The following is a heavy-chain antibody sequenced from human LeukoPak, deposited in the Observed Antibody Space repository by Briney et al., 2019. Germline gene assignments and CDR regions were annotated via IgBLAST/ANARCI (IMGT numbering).Heavy chain of an antibody. CDR3: ARGPYSSSWYYYYYMDV. J-gene: IGHJ6*03. V-gene: IGHV4-34*01. CDR2: INDSGST. CDR1: GGSFSGYY. Sequence: SETLSLTCAVYGGSFSGYYWSWIRQPPGRGLEWIGEINDSGSTNYNPSLKSRVTMSVDTSKNQISLKLTSVTAADTAVYYCARGPYSSSWYYYYYMDVWGKGTTVTVSS. D-gene: IGHD6-13*01.